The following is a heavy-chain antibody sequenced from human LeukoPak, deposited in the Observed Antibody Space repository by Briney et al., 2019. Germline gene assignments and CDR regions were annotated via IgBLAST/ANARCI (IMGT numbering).Heavy chain of an antibody. CDR2: IYYSGST. CDR3: ARERLVRGLDI. CDR1: GGSISSGDYY. Sequence: SETLSLTCTVSGGSISSGDYYWSWIRQPPGKGLEWIGYIYYSGSTYYNPSLKSRVTMSVDTSKNQFSLKLSSVTAADTAVYYCARERLVRGLDIWGQGTMVTVSS. V-gene: IGHV4-30-4*08. D-gene: IGHD3-9*01. J-gene: IGHJ3*02.